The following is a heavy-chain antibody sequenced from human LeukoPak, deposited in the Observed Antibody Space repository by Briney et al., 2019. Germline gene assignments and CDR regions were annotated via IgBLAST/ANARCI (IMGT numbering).Heavy chain of an antibody. Sequence: GGSLRLSCAASGFTFSSYWMHWVRQAPGKGLVWVSRINSDGSSTNYADSVKGRFTISRDNAKNTRYLQMNSLRAEDTAMYCCARAVYYSNYLGYWGQGTLVTVS. V-gene: IGHV3-74*01. J-gene: IGHJ4*01. CDR3: ARAVYYSNYLGY. CDR1: GFTFSSYW. D-gene: IGHD3-10*01. CDR2: INSDGSST.